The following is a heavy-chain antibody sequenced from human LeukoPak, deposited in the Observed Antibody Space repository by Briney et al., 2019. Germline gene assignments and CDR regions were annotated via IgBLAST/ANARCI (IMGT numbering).Heavy chain of an antibody. CDR2: IWYDGSKK. CDR1: GFTFSNYG. Sequence: PGGSLRLSCAASGFTFSNYGMHWVRQAPGKGLEWVALIWYDGSKKDYVDSVKGSFIISRDDSRNMVYLEMSSLRAEDTAVYYCAREGFDLWGQGTLVTVSS. V-gene: IGHV3-33*01. J-gene: IGHJ5*02. CDR3: AREGFDL.